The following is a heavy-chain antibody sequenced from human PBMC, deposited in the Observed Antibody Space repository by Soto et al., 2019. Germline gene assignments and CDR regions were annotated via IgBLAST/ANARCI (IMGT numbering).Heavy chain of an antibody. CDR3: ARDGRFSESYYYGMAV. V-gene: IGHV1-69*01. CDR1: GGTFSSYA. CDR2: IIPIFGTA. Sequence: QVQLVQSGAEVKKPGSSVKVSCKASGGTFSSYAISWVLQAPGPGLEWMGGIIPIFGTANYAQKFQGRVTITADESTSTAYMELSSLSSEDTAVYYCARDGRFSESYYYGMAVCGQGTTVTVSS. J-gene: IGHJ6*02. D-gene: IGHD3-3*01.